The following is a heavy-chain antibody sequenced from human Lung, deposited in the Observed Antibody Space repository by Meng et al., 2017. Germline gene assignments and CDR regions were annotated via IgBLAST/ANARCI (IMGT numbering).Heavy chain of an antibody. V-gene: IGHV4-34*01. CDR2: INHGGST. CDR1: GGSISGSY. Sequence: QQCRAGWLMPSGNLPRTGAVYGGSISGSYWSWIPQSSAKGLEWIGKINHGGSTNYNPSLESRVTIAVDTPKNQFSLRLTSMTVADTAVYYCARERHSTIIRGVIDFWGQGALVTVSS. CDR3: ARERHSTIIRGVIDF. D-gene: IGHD3-10*01. J-gene: IGHJ4*02.